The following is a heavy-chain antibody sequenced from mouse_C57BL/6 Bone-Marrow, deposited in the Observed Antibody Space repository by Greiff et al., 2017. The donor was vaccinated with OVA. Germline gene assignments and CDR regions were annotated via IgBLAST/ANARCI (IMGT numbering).Heavy chain of an antibody. Sequence: DVKLVESGGGLVKPGGSLKLSCAASGFAFSDYGMHWVRQAPEKGLEWVAYISSGSSTIYYADTVKGRFTISRDNAKKTLYLQMAILGSRVTAMYYGARPIITTVVAPFDYWGQGTTLTVSS. CDR1: GFAFSDYG. CDR3: ARPIITTVVAPFDY. J-gene: IGHJ2*01. V-gene: IGHV5-17*01. CDR2: ISSGSSTI. D-gene: IGHD1-1*01.